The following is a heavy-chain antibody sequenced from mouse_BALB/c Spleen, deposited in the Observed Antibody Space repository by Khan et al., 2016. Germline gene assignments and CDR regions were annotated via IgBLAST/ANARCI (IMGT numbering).Heavy chain of an antibody. D-gene: IGHD2-4*01. V-gene: IGHV14-3*02. CDR2: IDPANGNT. CDR1: GFNIKDTY. J-gene: IGHJ3*01. CDR3: APYDYDEGFY. Sequence: VQLQQSGAELVKPGASVKLSCTASGFNIKDTYIHWVKQRPEQDLEWIGRIDPANGNTKYDPKFQGKATITADTSSNTAYLQLSSLTSEDTAVYYCAPYDYDEGFYWGQGTLVTVSA.